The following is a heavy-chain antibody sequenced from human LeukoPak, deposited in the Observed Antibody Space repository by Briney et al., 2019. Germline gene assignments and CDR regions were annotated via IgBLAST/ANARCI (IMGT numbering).Heavy chain of an antibody. Sequence: GGSLRLSCAASGFTFSRYWMSWVRQAPGKGLEWVANIKQDGSEKYYVDSVKGRFTISRDNAKNSLYLQMNSLRAEDTAVYYCARAEWLPDYWGQGTLVTVSS. D-gene: IGHD3-3*01. CDR2: IKQDGSEK. V-gene: IGHV3-7*04. CDR1: GFTFSRYW. J-gene: IGHJ4*02. CDR3: ARAEWLPDY.